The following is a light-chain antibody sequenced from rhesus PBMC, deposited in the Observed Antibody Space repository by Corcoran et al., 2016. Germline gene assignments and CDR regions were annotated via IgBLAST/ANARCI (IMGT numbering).Light chain of an antibody. J-gene: IGKJ2*01. CDR3: LQDYTTPYS. CDR1: QGINKE. Sequence: DIQMTQSPSSLSASVGDRVTVTCRASQGINKELSWCQQKPGKAPKLLIYAASSVQQGVSSRFSGGGSWTDYTLTISSLQPEDVATYYCLQDYTTPYSFGQGTKVEIK. V-gene: IGKV1-94*01. CDR2: AAS.